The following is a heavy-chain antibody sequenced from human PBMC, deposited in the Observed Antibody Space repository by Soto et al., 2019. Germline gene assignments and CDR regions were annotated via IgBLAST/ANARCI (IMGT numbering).Heavy chain of an antibody. CDR1: XXXXSXNX. V-gene: IGHV3-30*01. Sequence: VQSGGSLRLSCVCXXXXXSXNXMHWVLQAPGKGLEWVAFISYDSSEIFYADSVKGRFTISRDNPENTLFLHMNSPRADDTAVYYCAIARVADSSLDHWGQGILVTVSS. CDR3: AIARVADSSLDH. J-gene: IGHJ4*01. D-gene: IGHD3-3*01. CDR2: ISYDSSEI.